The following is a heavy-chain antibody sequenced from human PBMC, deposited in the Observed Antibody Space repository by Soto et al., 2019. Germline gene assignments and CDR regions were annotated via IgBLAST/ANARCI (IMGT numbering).Heavy chain of an antibody. Sequence: LSCAASGFTVSSNYMSWVRQAPGKGLEWVSVIYSGGSTYYADSVKGRFTISRDNSKNTLYLQMNSLRAEDTAVYYCASGAPYDFWSGYSSSPYYYGMDVWGQGTTVTVSS. CDR1: GFTVSSNY. D-gene: IGHD3-3*01. J-gene: IGHJ6*02. CDR2: IYSGGST. V-gene: IGHV3-53*01. CDR3: ASGAPYDFWSGYSSSPYYYGMDV.